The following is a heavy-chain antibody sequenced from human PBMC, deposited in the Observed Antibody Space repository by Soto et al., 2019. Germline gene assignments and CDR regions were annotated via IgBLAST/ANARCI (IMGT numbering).Heavy chain of an antibody. CDR1: GGSISSYY. V-gene: IGHV4-59*01. CDR2: IYYSGST. D-gene: IGHD3-22*01. Sequence: PSETLSLTCTVSGGSISSYYWSWIRQPPGKGLEWIGYIYYSGSTNYNPSLKSRVTISVDTSKNQFSLKLSSVTAADTAVYYCATRANNYDSSGYYVPFAYWGQGTLVTVS. CDR3: ATRANNYDSSGYYVPFAY. J-gene: IGHJ4*02.